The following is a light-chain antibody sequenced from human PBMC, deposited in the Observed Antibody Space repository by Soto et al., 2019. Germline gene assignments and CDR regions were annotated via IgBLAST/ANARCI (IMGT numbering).Light chain of an antibody. J-gene: IGKJ4*01. Sequence: DIQMTQSPSSLSASVGDRVTITCQTSQDITNYLSWYQQKPGKAPKLLIYDASNLEIGVPSRFGGSGSGTHFSSSINSLQPEDIATYFCQQYHNLPLTFGGGTKVDIK. CDR2: DAS. CDR3: QQYHNLPLT. V-gene: IGKV1-33*01. CDR1: QDITNY.